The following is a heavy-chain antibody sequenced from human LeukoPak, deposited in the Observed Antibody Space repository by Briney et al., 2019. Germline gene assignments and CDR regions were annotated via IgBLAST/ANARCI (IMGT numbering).Heavy chain of an antibody. Sequence: SGGSLRLSCAASGFTFSSYGMHWVRQAPGKGLEWVAFIRYDGSNKYYADSVKGRFTISRDNSKNTLYLQMNSLRAEDTAVYYCAKDENIVVVPAAPWYYYCYMDVWGKGTTVTVSS. V-gene: IGHV3-30*02. CDR2: IRYDGSNK. CDR1: GFTFSSYG. D-gene: IGHD2-2*01. J-gene: IGHJ6*03. CDR3: AKDENIVVVPAAPWYYYCYMDV.